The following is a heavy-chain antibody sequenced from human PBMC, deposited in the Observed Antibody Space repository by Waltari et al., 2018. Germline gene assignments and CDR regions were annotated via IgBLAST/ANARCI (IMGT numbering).Heavy chain of an antibody. CDR3: ARERSSGYYFDY. D-gene: IGHD3-22*01. CDR1: GGTFSSYA. Sequence: QVQLVQSGAEVKKPGSSVKVPCKASGGTFSSYAIRRVRQAPGQGLEWMGGIIPIFGTANYAQKFQGRVTITADESTSTAYMELSSLRSEDTAVYYCARERSSGYYFDYWGQGTLVTVSS. V-gene: IGHV1-69*01. J-gene: IGHJ4*02. CDR2: IIPIFGTA.